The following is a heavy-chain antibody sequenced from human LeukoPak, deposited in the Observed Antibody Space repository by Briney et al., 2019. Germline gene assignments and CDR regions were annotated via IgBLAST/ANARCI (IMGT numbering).Heavy chain of an antibody. J-gene: IGHJ3*02. CDR3: ARAGPNDSDAFDI. CDR2: IYYSGST. Sequence: PSETLSLTCTVSGGSISSGGYYWNWIRQHPGKGLEWIGYIYYSGSTYYNPSLKSRVTISADTSKNQFSLKLSSVTAADTAVYYCARAGPNDSDAFDIWGQGTMVTVSS. CDR1: GGSISSGGYY. D-gene: IGHD2-21*02. V-gene: IGHV4-31*03.